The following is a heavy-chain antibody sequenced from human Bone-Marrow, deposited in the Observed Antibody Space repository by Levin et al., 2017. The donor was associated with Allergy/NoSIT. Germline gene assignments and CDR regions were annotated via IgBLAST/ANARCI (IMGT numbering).Heavy chain of an antibody. CDR1: GFSFNNHA. D-gene: IGHD3-22*01. J-gene: IGHJ4*02. CDR3: ARDISSSGFYSYFDS. V-gene: IGHV3-30-3*01. Sequence: PGGSLRLSCAASGFSFNNHAMHWVRQAPGKGLEWLSVITYDGSNQYNADSVRGRFTISRDNSKNTLFLQMNSLRPEDTAVYYCARDISSSGFYSYFDSWGRGTLVTVSS. CDR2: ITYDGSNQ.